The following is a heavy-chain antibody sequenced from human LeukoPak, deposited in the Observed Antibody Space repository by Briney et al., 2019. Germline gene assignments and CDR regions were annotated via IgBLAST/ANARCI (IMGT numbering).Heavy chain of an antibody. D-gene: IGHD6-19*01. CDR3: TRAVAGHPD. CDR1: GGSISSYY. Sequence: PSETLSLTCTVSGGSISSYYWSWIRQPPGKGLEWIGYIYYSGSTNYNPSLKSRVTMSIDTSKNQFSLKVTSVTAADAGVYYCTRAVAGHPDWGQGTLVTVSS. J-gene: IGHJ4*02. V-gene: IGHV4-59*12. CDR2: IYYSGST.